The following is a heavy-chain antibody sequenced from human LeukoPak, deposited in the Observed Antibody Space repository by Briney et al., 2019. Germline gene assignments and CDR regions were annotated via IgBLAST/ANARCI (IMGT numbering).Heavy chain of an antibody. V-gene: IGHV3-21*01. Sequence: PRGSPRLSCAASGFTFSSYSMNWVRQAPGKGLEWVSSISSSSSYIYYADSVKGRFTISRDNAKNSLYLQMNSLRAEDTAVYYCARAFLAPDAFDIWGQGTMVTVSS. CDR1: GFTFSSYS. D-gene: IGHD3-3*01. CDR3: ARAFLAPDAFDI. J-gene: IGHJ3*02. CDR2: ISSSSSYI.